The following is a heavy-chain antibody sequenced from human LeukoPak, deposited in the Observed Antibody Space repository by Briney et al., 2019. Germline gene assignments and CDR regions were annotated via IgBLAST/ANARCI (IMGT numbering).Heavy chain of an antibody. CDR1: GYTFTSYD. CDR3: ARGDWYDPFDY. Sequence: VASVKVSCKASGYTFTSYDINWVRQATGQGLEWMGWMNPNSGNTGYEQKFQGRVTMTRNTSINTAYMELSSLRSDDTALYYCARGDWYDPFDYWGQGTLVTVSS. J-gene: IGHJ4*02. V-gene: IGHV1-8*01. CDR2: MNPNSGNT. D-gene: IGHD1-1*01.